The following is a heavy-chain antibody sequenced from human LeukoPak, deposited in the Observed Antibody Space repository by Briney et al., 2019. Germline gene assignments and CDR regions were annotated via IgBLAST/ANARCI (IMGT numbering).Heavy chain of an antibody. J-gene: IGHJ5*02. V-gene: IGHV1-69*13. CDR1: GGTFSSYA. D-gene: IGHD5-24*01. Sequence: SVKVSCKASGGTFSSYAISWVRQAPGQGLEWMGGIIPIFGTANYAQKFQGRVTITADESTSTAYMELSSLRSEDTAVYYCARSEQDGYNLNWFDPWGQGTLVTVSS. CDR2: IIPIFGTA. CDR3: ARSEQDGYNLNWFDP.